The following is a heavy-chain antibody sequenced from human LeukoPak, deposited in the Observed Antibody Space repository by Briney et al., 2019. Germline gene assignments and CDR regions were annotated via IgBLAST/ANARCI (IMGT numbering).Heavy chain of an antibody. CDR2: INPSGGST. J-gene: IGHJ3*02. Sequence: ASVKVSCKASGYTFTSYDINWVRQAPGQGLEWMGIINPSGGSTSYAQKFQGRVTMTRDTSTSTVYMELSSLRSEDTAVYYCARAYSSGAKDAFDIWGQGTMVTVSS. CDR1: GYTFTSYD. D-gene: IGHD6-19*01. V-gene: IGHV1-46*01. CDR3: ARAYSSGAKDAFDI.